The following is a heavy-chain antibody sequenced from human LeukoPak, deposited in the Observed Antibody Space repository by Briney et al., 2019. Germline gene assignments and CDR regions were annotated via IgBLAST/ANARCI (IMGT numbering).Heavy chain of an antibody. D-gene: IGHD1-26*01. V-gene: IGHV3-30-3*01. J-gene: IGHJ4*02. CDR2: ISYDGSNK. Sequence: GGSLRLSCAASGFTFSSYAMHWVRQAPGKGLEWVAVISYDGSNKYYADSVKGRFTISRDNSKNTLYLQMNSLRAEDTAVYYCAGDRGGSYYDLNYWGQGTLVTVSS. CDR1: GFTFSSYA. CDR3: AGDRGGSYYDLNY.